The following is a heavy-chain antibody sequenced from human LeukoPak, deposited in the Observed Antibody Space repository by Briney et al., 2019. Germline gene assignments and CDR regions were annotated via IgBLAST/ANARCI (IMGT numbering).Heavy chain of an antibody. CDR2: IYYSGST. CDR1: GGSISSGDYY. D-gene: IGHD5-18*01. Sequence: SETLSLTCTVSGGSISSGDYYWSWIRQPPGKGLEWIGYIYYSGSTYYNPSLKSRVTISVDTSKNQFSLKLSSVTAADTAVYYCARGGYSYGYRLDYYYYGMDVWGQGTTVTVSS. J-gene: IGHJ6*02. CDR3: ARGGYSYGYRLDYYYYGMDV. V-gene: IGHV4-30-4*01.